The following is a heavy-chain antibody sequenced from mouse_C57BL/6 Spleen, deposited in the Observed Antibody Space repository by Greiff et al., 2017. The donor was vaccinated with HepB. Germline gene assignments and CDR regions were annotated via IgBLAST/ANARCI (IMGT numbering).Heavy chain of an antibody. V-gene: IGHV1-69*01. CDR2: IDPSDSYT. D-gene: IGHD1-1*01. Sequence: QVQLQQPGAELVMPGASVKLSCKASGYTFTSYWMHWVKQRPGQGLEWIGEIDPSDSYTNYNQKFKGKSTLTVDNSSSTAYMQLSSLTSEDSAVYYCAITWEAMDYGGQGTSVTVSS. J-gene: IGHJ4*01. CDR1: GYTFTSYW. CDR3: AITWEAMDY.